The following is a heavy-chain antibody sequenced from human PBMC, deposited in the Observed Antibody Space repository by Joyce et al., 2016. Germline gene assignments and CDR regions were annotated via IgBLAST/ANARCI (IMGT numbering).Heavy chain of an antibody. V-gene: IGHV3-23*01. J-gene: IGHJ6*03. D-gene: IGHD3-10*01. CDR3: AKRGLTSLSGYSYYYMDV. Sequence: EVQLLESGGGLVQPGGSLRLSCAASGFPFSIFAMTWVRRIPGRGLAVVSSISCSGATTYYADSVKGRFIFSRDNSKNMLYLQMHSLRAEDTAVYYCAKRGLTSLSGYSYYYMDVWGKGTTVTVSS. CDR1: GFPFSIFA. CDR2: ISCSGATT.